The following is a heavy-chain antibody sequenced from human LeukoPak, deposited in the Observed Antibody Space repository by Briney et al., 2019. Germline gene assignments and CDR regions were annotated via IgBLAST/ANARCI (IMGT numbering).Heavy chain of an antibody. CDR3: ARDSAWGPEFDY. D-gene: IGHD7-27*01. Sequence: SVKVSCKASGGTFSSYAISWVRQAPGQGLEWMGRIIPIFGTANYAQKFQGRVTITTDESTSTAYMELSSLRYEDTAVYYCARDSAWGPEFDYWGQGTRVTVSS. CDR1: GGTFSSYA. V-gene: IGHV1-69*05. CDR2: IIPIFGTA. J-gene: IGHJ4*02.